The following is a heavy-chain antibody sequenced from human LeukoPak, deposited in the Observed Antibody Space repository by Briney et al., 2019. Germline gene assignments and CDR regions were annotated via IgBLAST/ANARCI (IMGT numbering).Heavy chain of an antibody. D-gene: IGHD3-22*01. CDR3: AKGSYYDSSGTYYFDY. Sequence: GGSLRLSCAASGFTFSTFSMSWVRQAPGKGLEWVSAISGSGDNTYYADSVKGRFTISRDNSKNTLYLQMNSLRAEDTALYYCAKGSYYDSSGTYYFDYWGQGTLVTVSS. J-gene: IGHJ4*02. CDR1: GFTFSTFS. V-gene: IGHV3-23*01. CDR2: ISGSGDNT.